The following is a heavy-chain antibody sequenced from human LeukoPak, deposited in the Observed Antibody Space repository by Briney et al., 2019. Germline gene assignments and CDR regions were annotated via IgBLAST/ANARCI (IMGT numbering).Heavy chain of an antibody. J-gene: IGHJ3*02. CDR2: ISSSGSTI. V-gene: IGHV3-48*03. CDR1: GFTFSSYE. D-gene: IGHD3-10*01. Sequence: PGGSLRLSCAASGFTFSSYEMNWVRQAPGKGLEWVSYISSSGSTIYYADSVKGRFTISRDNAKNSLYLQMNSLRTEDTAFYYCARDGGFGFLAAFDIWGQGTMVTVSS. CDR3: ARDGGFGFLAAFDI.